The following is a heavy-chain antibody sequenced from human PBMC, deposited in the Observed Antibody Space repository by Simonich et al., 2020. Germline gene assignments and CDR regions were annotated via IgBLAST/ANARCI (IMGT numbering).Heavy chain of an antibody. CDR3: ARGRGGMSRGYVDY. J-gene: IGHJ4*02. CDR2: MNPNSGNT. V-gene: IGHV1-8*03. Sequence: QVQMVQSGAEVKKPGASVKVSCKASGYTFTSYDINWGRKATGKGLGWMGWMNPNSGNTGYEQKFKGRVTITRNTSISTAYMGLSSLRSEDTAVYYCARGRGGMSRGYVDYWGQGTLVTVSS. CDR1: GYTFTSYD. D-gene: IGHD2-15*01.